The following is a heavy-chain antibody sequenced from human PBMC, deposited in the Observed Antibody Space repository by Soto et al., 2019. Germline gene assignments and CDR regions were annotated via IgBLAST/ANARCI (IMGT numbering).Heavy chain of an antibody. CDR2: INPSGDSR. V-gene: IGHV1-46*01. CDR1: GFSFSDYF. Sequence: ASVKCSCTSSGFSFSDYFMHWVRQAPGQGLEWMGIINPSGDSRNYAQKFQGRVTITRDTSTSTVYMDLSSLRYEDTAVYYCARGPRSAAGPGSSCWGQGSPGTVSS. D-gene: IGHD2-15*01. J-gene: IGHJ4*01. CDR3: ARGPRSAAGPGSSC.